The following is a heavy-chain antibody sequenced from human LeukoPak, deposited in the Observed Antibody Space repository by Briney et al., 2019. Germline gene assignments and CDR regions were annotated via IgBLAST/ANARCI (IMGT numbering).Heavy chain of an antibody. D-gene: IGHD5-12*01. CDR3: ARHISLVATMRIDP. CDR1: GGSISSVTDY. J-gene: IGHJ5*02. Sequence: PSEALSLTCTVSGGSISSVTDYWGWIRQPPGKGLEWIASIYYSGSAYYNPSLKSRLTISVDTSKNQFSLKLSSVTAADTAVYFCARHISLVATMRIDPWGQGTLVTVSS. V-gene: IGHV4-39*01. CDR2: IYYSGSA.